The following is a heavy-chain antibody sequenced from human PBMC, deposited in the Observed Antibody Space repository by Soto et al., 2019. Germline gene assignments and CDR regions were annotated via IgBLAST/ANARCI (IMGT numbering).Heavy chain of an antibody. CDR1: GFTSSDHY. D-gene: IGHD3-16*01. CDR3: ARAGFGHGLDV. Sequence: EVELVESGGGLVQAGGSLRVSCGVSGFTSSDHYMDWVRQATGKGLEWVGRTANKRSRYTTEYAASVKGRFIISRDDSKTSVYLQMNSLKIEDAAVYYCARAGFGHGLDVWGQGTTVTVSS. CDR2: TANKRSRYTT. V-gene: IGHV3-72*01. J-gene: IGHJ6*02.